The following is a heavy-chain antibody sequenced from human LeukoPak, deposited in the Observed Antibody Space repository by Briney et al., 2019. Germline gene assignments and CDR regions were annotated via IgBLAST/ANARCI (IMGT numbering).Heavy chain of an antibody. CDR1: GGSISSYY. Sequence: PSETLSLTCTVSGGSISSYYWSWIRQPAGKGLEWIGRIYTSGSTNYNPSLKSRVTMSVDTSKNQFSLKLSSVTAADTAVYYCARDGVIRWSGVSPRYYYYMDVWGKGTTVTISS. CDR2: IYTSGST. D-gene: IGHD3-10*01. V-gene: IGHV4-4*07. J-gene: IGHJ6*03. CDR3: ARDGVIRWSGVSPRYYYYMDV.